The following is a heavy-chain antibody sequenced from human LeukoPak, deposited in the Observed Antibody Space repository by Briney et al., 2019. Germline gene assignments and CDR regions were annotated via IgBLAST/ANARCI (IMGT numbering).Heavy chain of an antibody. CDR2: ISPTGSTT. Sequence: GGSLRLSCAASEFTFSNYVMNWVRQAPGKGLVWVSRISPTGSTTSYADSVKGRFTVSRDNAKNTLYLQVNNLRAEDTAVYYCARGPNSNWSGLDFWGQGTLLTVSS. CDR1: EFTFSNYV. J-gene: IGHJ4*02. CDR3: ARGPNSNWSGLDF. D-gene: IGHD6-6*01. V-gene: IGHV3-74*01.